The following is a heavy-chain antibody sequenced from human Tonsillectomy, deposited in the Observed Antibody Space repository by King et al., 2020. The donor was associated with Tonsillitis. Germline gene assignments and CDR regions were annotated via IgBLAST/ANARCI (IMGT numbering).Heavy chain of an antibody. D-gene: IGHD2-2*01. V-gene: IGHV3-21*01. CDR1: GFTFSNYN. CDR3: ARDRLPAAANFYGMDV. J-gene: IGHJ6*02. CDR2: ISSGSSYI. Sequence: VQLVESGGGLVKPGGSLRLSCAASGFTFSNYNMNWVRQAPGKGLEWVSSISSGSSYIYYADSVQGRFTISRDNAKNSLFLQMNSLRAEDTAVYYCARDRLPAAANFYGMDVWGHGTTVTVSS.